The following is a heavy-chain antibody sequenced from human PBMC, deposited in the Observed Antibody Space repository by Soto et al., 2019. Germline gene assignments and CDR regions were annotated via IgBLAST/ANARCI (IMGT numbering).Heavy chain of an antibody. Sequence: QVQLQESGPGLVKPSETLSLTCTVSGGSVTSGNYYWSWIRQPPGKGLENIGYILNSGSTNYNPSLKSRVTISVDTSKNQFSLKLSSVTAADTAVHFCATWRYAGEDWGQATLVTVSS. CDR3: ATWRYAGED. D-gene: IGHD3-16*01. CDR1: GGSVTSGNYY. J-gene: IGHJ4*02. V-gene: IGHV4-61*01. CDR2: ILNSGST.